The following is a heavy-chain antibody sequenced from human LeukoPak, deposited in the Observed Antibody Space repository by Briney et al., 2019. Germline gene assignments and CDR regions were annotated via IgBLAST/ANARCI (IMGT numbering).Heavy chain of an antibody. CDR2: IKSKTDGGTT. D-gene: IGHD3-10*01. CDR1: GFTFSNAW. CDR3: TTGTVLLWFGEEGDY. Sequence: PGGSLRLSCAASGFTFSNAWMSWVRQAPGKGLEWVGRIKSKTDGGTTDYAAPVKGRFTISRDDSKNTLYLQMNSLKTEDTAVYYCTTGTVLLWFGEEGDYWGQGTLVTVSS. V-gene: IGHV3-15*01. J-gene: IGHJ4*02.